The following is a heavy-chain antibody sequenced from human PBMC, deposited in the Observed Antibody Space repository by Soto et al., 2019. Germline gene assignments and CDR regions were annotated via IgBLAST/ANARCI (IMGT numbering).Heavy chain of an antibody. CDR1: GGSISSYY. CDR3: ARHSYDILTAFDY. D-gene: IGHD3-9*01. J-gene: IGHJ4*02. CDR2: IYYSGST. Sequence: SETLSLTCTVSGGSISSYYWSWIRQPPGKGLEWIGYIYYSGSTNYDPSLKSRVTISVDTSKNQFSLKLSSVTAADTAVYYCARHSYDILTAFDYWGQGTLVTVSS. V-gene: IGHV4-59*08.